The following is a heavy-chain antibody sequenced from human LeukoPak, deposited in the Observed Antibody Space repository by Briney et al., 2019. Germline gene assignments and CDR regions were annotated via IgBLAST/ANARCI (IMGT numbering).Heavy chain of an antibody. CDR1: GFTFSTYT. CDR3: ARGAGYSSSSDFDY. V-gene: IGHV3-21*01. Sequence: PGGSLRLSCAASGFTFSTYTMIWVRQAPGKGLEWVSSISSDSKYIYHADSVKGRFTISRDNAKNSLYLQMNSLRAEDTAVFYCARGAGYSSSSDFDYWGQGTLVTVSS. D-gene: IGHD6-6*01. J-gene: IGHJ4*02. CDR2: ISSDSKYI.